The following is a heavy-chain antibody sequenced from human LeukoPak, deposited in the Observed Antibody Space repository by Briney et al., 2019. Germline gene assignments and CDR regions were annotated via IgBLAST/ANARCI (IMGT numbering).Heavy chain of an antibody. CDR3: ARDQSLWTGYYIWNYFDP. D-gene: IGHD3/OR15-3a*01. CDR1: GDSIRSYH. CDR2: ISYSGST. Sequence: PSETLSLTCIVSGDSIRSYHWSWIRQPPGKGLEWICYISYSGSTKYNPSLKSRVSITVDTSKNQYSLNLTSVTAADTAVYYCARDQSLWTGYYIWNYFDPWGQGTLVTVSS. V-gene: IGHV4-59*01. J-gene: IGHJ5*02.